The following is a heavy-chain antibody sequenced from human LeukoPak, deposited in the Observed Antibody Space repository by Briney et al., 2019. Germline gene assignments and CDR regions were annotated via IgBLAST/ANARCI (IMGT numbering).Heavy chain of an antibody. J-gene: IGHJ4*02. V-gene: IGHV1-69*05. CDR2: IIPIFGTA. CDR3: ARDTWFRRDSYGLFDY. CDR1: GGTFSSYA. Sequence: ASVKVSCKASGGTFSSYAISWVRQAPGQGLEWMEEIIPIFGTANYAQKFQGRVTITTDESTSTAYMELSSLRSEDTAVYYCARDTWFRRDSYGLFDYWGQGTLVTVSS. D-gene: IGHD5-18*01.